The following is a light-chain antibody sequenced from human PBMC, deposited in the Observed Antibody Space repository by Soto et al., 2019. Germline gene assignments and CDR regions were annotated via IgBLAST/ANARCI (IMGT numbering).Light chain of an antibody. Sequence: QSVLTQPPSASGSPGQSVTISCTGTSSDVGDYNYVSWYQQQSGKAPKLMIYEVSKRPSGVPDRFSGSKSGNTASLTVSGLQAEDEADYYCSSYAGSNTVVFGGGTKLTVL. CDR3: SSYAGSNTVV. J-gene: IGLJ2*01. CDR1: SSDVGDYNY. CDR2: EVS. V-gene: IGLV2-8*01.